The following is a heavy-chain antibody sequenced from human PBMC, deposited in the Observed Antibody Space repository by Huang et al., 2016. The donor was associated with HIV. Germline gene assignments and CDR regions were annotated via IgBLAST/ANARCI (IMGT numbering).Heavy chain of an antibody. Sequence: QVQLQQWGAGLLRPSETLSLTCAVYGGSFSGYYGTWIRQPPGKGLEWIGEINHSERTNYNPSLKSRVTISVDTSRNQFSPTLTSVTAADTAVYYCARGQGGYYYYYMDVWGKGTTVTVSS. CDR2: INHSERT. CDR1: GGSFSGYY. V-gene: IGHV4-34*01. CDR3: ARGQGGYYYYYMDV. J-gene: IGHJ6*03.